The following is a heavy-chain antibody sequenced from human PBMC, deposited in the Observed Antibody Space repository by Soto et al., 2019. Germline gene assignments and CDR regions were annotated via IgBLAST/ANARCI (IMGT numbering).Heavy chain of an antibody. D-gene: IGHD2-2*02. J-gene: IGHJ6*02. CDR1: GYTFTGYY. V-gene: IGHV1-2*02. CDR2: INPNSGGT. Sequence: ASVKVSCKASGYTFTGYYMHWVRQDPGQGLEWMGWINPNSGGTNYAQKFQGRVTMTRETSISTAYMELSRLRSDDTAVYYCASPYCSSTSCYTGYYYGMDVWGQGTTVTVSS. CDR3: ASPYCSSTSCYTGYYYGMDV.